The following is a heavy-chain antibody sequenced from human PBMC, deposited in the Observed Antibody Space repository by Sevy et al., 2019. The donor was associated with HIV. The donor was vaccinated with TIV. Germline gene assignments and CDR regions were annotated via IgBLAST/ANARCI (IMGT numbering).Heavy chain of an antibody. CDR1: GFTFSNAW. D-gene: IGHD3-22*01. Sequence: GGSLRLSCAASGFTFSNAWMSWVRQAPGKGLEWVGRIKSKTDGGTTDYAEPVKGRFTISRDDSKNMLYLQMNSLKTEDTAVYYCTTSITMIVVVMYYFDYWGQGTLVTVSS. J-gene: IGHJ4*02. V-gene: IGHV3-15*01. CDR3: TTSITMIVVVMYYFDY. CDR2: IKSKTDGGTT.